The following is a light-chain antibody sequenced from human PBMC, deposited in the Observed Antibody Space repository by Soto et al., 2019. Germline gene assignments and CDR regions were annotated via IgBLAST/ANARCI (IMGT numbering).Light chain of an antibody. CDR2: GAS. CDR1: QSVSSSF. V-gene: IGKV3-20*01. Sequence: EIVLAQSPGTLSLSPGESATLSCRASQSVSSSFLAWYQQKAGQAPRLLIYGASTRAAGIPDRFSGSGSGTDFTLTITRLEPEDSAVYFCQQYTGPPTTFGQGTRLEIK. J-gene: IGKJ5*01. CDR3: QQYTGPPTT.